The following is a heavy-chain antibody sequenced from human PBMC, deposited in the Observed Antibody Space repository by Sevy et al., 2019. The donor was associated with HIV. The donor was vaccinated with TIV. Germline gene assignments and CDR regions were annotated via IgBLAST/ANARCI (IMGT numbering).Heavy chain of an antibody. CDR1: GGSISSYC. CDR3: ARAGHSYGLFDY. D-gene: IGHD5-18*01. J-gene: IGHJ4*02. CDR2: MCHTGIT. Sequence: SETLSLTCTVSGGSISSYCCNWIRQSPGKGLEWIGYMCHTGITNYNPSLRSRVTISLDTSRNQFSLRLSSVTAADTAVCYCARAGHSYGLFDYWGQGTLVTVSS. V-gene: IGHV4-59*13.